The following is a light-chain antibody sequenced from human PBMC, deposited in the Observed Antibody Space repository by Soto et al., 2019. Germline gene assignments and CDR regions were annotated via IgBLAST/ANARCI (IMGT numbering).Light chain of an antibody. J-gene: IGLJ2*01. V-gene: IGLV2-14*01. CDR1: SSDVGGYKY. CDR3: SSYTSRSAVL. CDR2: EVS. Sequence: QSVLTQPASVSGSPGQSVTISCTGTSSDVGGYKYVSWYQHRPGKAPKLMIYEVSNRPSGVSSRFSGSKSGNTASLTISGQHAEDADDYFWSSYTSRSAVLFGAGTKLTVL.